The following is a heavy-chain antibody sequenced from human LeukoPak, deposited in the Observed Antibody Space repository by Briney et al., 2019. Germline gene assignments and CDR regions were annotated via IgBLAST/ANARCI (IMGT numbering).Heavy chain of an antibody. Sequence: SETLSLACTVSGGSISSSSYYWGWIRQPPGKGLEWIGSIYYSGSTYYNPSLKSRVTISVDTSKNQFSLKLSSVTAADTAVYYCARDLPNSSPDAFDIWGQGTMVTVSS. CDR1: GGSISSSSYY. V-gene: IGHV4-39*07. D-gene: IGHD6-13*01. CDR3: ARDLPNSSPDAFDI. J-gene: IGHJ3*02. CDR2: IYYSGST.